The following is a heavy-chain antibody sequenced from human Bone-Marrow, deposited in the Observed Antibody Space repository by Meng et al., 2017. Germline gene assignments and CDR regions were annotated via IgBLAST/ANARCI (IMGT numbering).Heavy chain of an antibody. CDR1: GGSFSGNY. CDR3: ARPETGDYFDY. J-gene: IGHJ4*02. CDR2: INDNGST. V-gene: IGHV4-34*01. D-gene: IGHD3-10*01. Sequence: QVQLTQWGAGLLKPSETLSLTCAVFGGSFSGNYWSWIRQPPGKGLEWIGEINDNGSTYYNPSLKSRITISIDTSKNQFSLKLSSVTAADTAVYYCARPETGDYFDYWGPGTLVTVSS.